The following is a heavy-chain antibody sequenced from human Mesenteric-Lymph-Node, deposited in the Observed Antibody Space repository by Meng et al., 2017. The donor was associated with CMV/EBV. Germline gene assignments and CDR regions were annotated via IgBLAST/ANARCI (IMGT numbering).Heavy chain of an antibody. Sequence: LSLTCAASGFTFDDYTMHWVRQAPGKGLEWVSLISWDGGSTYYADSVKGRFTISRDNSKNSLYLQMNSLRTEDTALYYCAKDSEGYCTNGVCSLDYWGQGTLVTVSS. CDR3: AKDSEGYCTNGVCSLDY. J-gene: IGHJ4*02. D-gene: IGHD2-8*01. V-gene: IGHV3-43*01. CDR1: GFTFDDYT. CDR2: ISWDGGST.